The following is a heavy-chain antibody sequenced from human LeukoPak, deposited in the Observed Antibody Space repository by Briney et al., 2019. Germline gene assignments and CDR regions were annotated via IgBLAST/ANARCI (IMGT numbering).Heavy chain of an antibody. Sequence: SETLSLTCTVSGGSISSYYWSWIRQPPGKGLEWIGEINHSGSTNYNPSLKSRVTISVDTSKNQFSLKLSPVTAADTAVYYCARGLGTDSSSWYGNWFDPWGQGTLVTVSS. J-gene: IGHJ5*02. CDR3: ARGLGTDSSSWYGNWFDP. CDR2: INHSGST. V-gene: IGHV4-34*01. CDR1: GGSISSYY. D-gene: IGHD6-13*01.